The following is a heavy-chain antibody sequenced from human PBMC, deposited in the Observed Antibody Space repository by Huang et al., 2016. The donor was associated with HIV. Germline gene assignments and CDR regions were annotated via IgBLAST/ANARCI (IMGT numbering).Heavy chain of an antibody. CDR2: IIPIFGTA. D-gene: IGHD5-18*01. Sequence: QVLLVQSGAEVRKPGSSVKVSCTACGCTFSSYAFSWVRQAPGQGLELMREIIPIFGTANYTQKFQGRVTITVDESTNTGYMELTRLTSEDTAVYYCARTAYSYGFRQGYNWFDPWGQGTPVTVSS. V-gene: IGHV1-69*13. CDR3: ARTAYSYGFRQGYNWFDP. J-gene: IGHJ5*02. CDR1: GCTFSSYA.